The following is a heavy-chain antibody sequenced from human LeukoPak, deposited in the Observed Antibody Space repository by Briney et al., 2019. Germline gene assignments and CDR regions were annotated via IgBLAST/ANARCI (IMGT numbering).Heavy chain of an antibody. V-gene: IGHV3-48*03. J-gene: IGHJ3*02. D-gene: IGHD3-10*01. CDR3: ARNVLLWFGENDAFDI. Sequence: GGSLRLSCAASGFTFSSYEMNWVRQAPGKGLEWVSYISSSGSTIYYADSVKGRFTISRDNAKNSLYLQMNSLRAEDTAVYYCARNVLLWFGENDAFDIWGQGTMVTVSS. CDR2: ISSSGSTI. CDR1: GFTFSSYE.